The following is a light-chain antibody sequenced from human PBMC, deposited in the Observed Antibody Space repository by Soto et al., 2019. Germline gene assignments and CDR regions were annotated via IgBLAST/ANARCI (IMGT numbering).Light chain of an antibody. CDR1: VLAKKY. V-gene: IGLV3-27*01. CDR2: KDS. CDR3: YSAADNNLGV. Sequence: SYELTQPSSVSVSPGQTARITCSGDVLAKKYARWFQQKPGQAPVLVIYKDSERPSGIPERFSGSSSGTTVTLTISGAQVEDEAYYYCYSAADNNLGVFGGRTKGTVL. J-gene: IGLJ2*01.